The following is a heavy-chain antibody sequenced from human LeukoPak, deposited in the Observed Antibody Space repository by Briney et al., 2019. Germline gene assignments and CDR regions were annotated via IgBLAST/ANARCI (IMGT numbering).Heavy chain of an antibody. CDR3: ARGPNYYDSTYYFDY. V-gene: IGHV3-21*01. J-gene: IGHJ4*02. CDR1: GFTFSSYS. CDR2: ISSSSSYI. Sequence: GGSLRLSCAASGFTFSSYSMNWVRQAPGKGLEWVSSISSSSSYIYYADSVKGRFTTSRDNAKNSLYLQMNSLRAEDTAVYYCARGPNYYDSTYYFDYWGQGTLVTVSS. D-gene: IGHD3-22*01.